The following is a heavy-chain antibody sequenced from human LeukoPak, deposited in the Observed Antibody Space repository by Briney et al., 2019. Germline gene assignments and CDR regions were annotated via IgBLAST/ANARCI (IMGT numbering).Heavy chain of an antibody. Sequence: GGSLRLSWAPSGLTLSSYCMNWVRQAPGKGLEWVSYISNSSSTIYYADSVKGRFTISRDNAKNSLYLQMNRLRDEDTAVYYCASILGGMRIDPWGQGTLVTVSS. CDR3: ASILGGMRIDP. CDR1: GLTLSSYC. CDR2: ISNSSSTI. V-gene: IGHV3-48*02. J-gene: IGHJ5*02. D-gene: IGHD3-3*02.